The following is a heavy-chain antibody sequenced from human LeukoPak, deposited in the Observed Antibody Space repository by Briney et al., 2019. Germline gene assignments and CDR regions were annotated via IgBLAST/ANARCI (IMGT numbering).Heavy chain of an antibody. CDR1: GGSISSSSYY. CDR2: IYYSGST. J-gene: IGHJ4*02. D-gene: IGHD2-21*02. CDR3: ARGAMRVGVVTATASYYFDY. Sequence: PSETLSLTCTVSGGSISSSSYYWGWIRQPPGKGLEWIGSIYYSGSTYYNPSLKSRVTISVDTSKNQFSLKLSSVTAADTAVYYCARGAMRVGVVTATASYYFDYWGQGTLVTVSS. V-gene: IGHV4-39*07.